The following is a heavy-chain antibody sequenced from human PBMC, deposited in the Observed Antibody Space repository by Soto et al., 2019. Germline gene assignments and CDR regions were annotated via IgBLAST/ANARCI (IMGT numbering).Heavy chain of an antibody. CDR2: IYPGDSDT. V-gene: IGHV5-51*01. D-gene: IGHD5-12*01. J-gene: IGHJ6*02. Sequence: PGESLKISCKGSGYSFTSYWIGWVRQMPGKGLEWMGIIYPGDSDTRYSPSFQGQVTISADKSISTAYLQWSSLKASDTAMYYCASAYSGYDFGDYYYYGMDVWGQGTTVSVSS. CDR1: GYSFTSYW. CDR3: ASAYSGYDFGDYYYYGMDV.